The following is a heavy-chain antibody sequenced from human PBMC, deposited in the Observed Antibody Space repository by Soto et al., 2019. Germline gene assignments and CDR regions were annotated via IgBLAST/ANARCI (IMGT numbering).Heavy chain of an antibody. CDR1: GFTFSRFG. D-gene: IGHD5-12*01. Sequence: QVQLVESGGDVVQPGRSLRLSCAASGFTFSRFGMHWVRQAPGKGLEWVAVIWFDGSKTYYADSVRGRFTISRDNSKDKVDLQMNRRRAEDTAVYYCARVNGGDGYNGGPLDYLGQGTLVTVSP. CDR2: IWFDGSKT. CDR3: ARVNGGDGYNGGPLDY. V-gene: IGHV3-33*01. J-gene: IGHJ4*01.